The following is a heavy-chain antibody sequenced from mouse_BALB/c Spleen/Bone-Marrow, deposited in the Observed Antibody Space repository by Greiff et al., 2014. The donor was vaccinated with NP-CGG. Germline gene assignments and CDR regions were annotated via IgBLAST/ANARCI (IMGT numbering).Heavy chain of an antibody. J-gene: IGHJ3*01. CDR3: TRSYYRYDEEAWFAY. CDR2: ISSGGSYT. CDR1: GFTFSSYT. Sequence: EVMLVESGGGLVKPGGSLKLSCAASGFTFSSYTMSWVRQTPEKRLEWVATISSGGSYTYYPDSVKGRFTISRDNAKNTLYLQMSSLKPEDTAMYYCTRSYYRYDEEAWFAYWGQGTLVTVSA. D-gene: IGHD2-14*01. V-gene: IGHV5-6-4*01.